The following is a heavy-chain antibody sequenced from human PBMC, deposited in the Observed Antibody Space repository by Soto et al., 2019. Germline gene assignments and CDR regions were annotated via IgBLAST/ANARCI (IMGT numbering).Heavy chain of an antibody. CDR3: ARVTDYYDSSGYYYPWFDP. V-gene: IGHV4-31*03. J-gene: IGHJ5*02. D-gene: IGHD3-22*01. CDR2: IYYSGST. Sequence: SETLSLTCSVSGGSISSGGFYWSWIRQHPGKGLEWIGYIYYSGSTYYNPSLKSRVTISVDTSKNQFSLKLSSVTAADTAVYYCARVTDYYDSSGYYYPWFDPWGQGTLVTVSS. CDR1: GGSISSGGFY.